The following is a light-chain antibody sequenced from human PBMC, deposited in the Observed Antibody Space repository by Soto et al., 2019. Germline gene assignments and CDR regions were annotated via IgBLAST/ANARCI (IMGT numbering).Light chain of an antibody. CDR3: QQYYSALRT. Sequence: DIVMTQSPDSLAVSLGERATINCKSSQSVLYSSNNKNYLAWYQQKPGQPPKLLIYWASARESGVPDRFSCSGSGTDFTLPISSLQAEDVAVYYCQQYYSALRTFGQGTKVEIK. CDR2: WAS. J-gene: IGKJ1*01. CDR1: QSVLYSSNNKNY. V-gene: IGKV4-1*01.